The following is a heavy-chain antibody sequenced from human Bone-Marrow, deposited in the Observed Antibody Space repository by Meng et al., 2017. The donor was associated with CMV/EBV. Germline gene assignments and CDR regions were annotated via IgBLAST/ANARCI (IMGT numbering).Heavy chain of an antibody. J-gene: IGHJ4*01. CDR2: IIPILGIV. V-gene: IGHV1-69*10. Sequence: SVKVSCKASGGTFSNYAISWVRQAPGQGLEWMGGIIPILGIVHYAQDFQGRVTINADKSTNTIYMELSSLRSEDTAVYYRARGYCSSPSCYGRALDYWGHGPLVTVPS. D-gene: IGHD2-2*01. CDR3: ARGYCSSPSCYGRALDY. CDR1: GGTFSNYA.